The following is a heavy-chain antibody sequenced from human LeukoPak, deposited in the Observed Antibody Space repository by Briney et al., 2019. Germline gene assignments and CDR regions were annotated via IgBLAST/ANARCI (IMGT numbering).Heavy chain of an antibody. CDR3: ARDAPSIAAAGTEEGFDY. D-gene: IGHD6-13*01. CDR2: ISYDGSNK. V-gene: IGHV3-30*19. CDR1: RFTFSTYG. J-gene: IGHJ4*02. Sequence: PGGSLRLSCAASRFTFSTYGMHWVRQAPGKGLEWVAVISYDGSNKYYADSVKGRFTISRDNSKNTLYLQMNSLRAEDTAVYYCARDAPSIAAAGTEEGFDYWGQGTLVTVSS.